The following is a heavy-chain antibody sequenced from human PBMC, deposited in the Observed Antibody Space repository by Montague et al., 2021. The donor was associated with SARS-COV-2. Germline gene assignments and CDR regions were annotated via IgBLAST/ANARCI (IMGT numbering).Heavy chain of an antibody. V-gene: IGHV4-34*01. J-gene: IGHJ6*02. Sequence: TLSLTCAVYGGSFSGYYWSWIRQPPGKGLEWIGEINHSGSTNYNPSLKSRVTISVDTSKNQFSLKLSSVTAADTVVYYCARVRYYGSGTSLGMDVWGQGTTVTVSS. D-gene: IGHD3-10*01. CDR2: INHSGST. CDR1: GGSFSGYY. CDR3: ARVRYYGSGTSLGMDV.